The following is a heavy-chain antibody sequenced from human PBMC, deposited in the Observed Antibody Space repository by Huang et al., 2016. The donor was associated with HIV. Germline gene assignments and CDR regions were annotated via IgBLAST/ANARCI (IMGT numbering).Heavy chain of an antibody. CDR3: ARGVPALGIRGRYYFDS. CDR2: ISDYSVNR. J-gene: IGHJ4*02. Sequence: QVHLVQSGAEVKKPGASVRVSCTTSGYNFVSYTIAWVRQAPGQGLEWMGWISDYSVNRNYAQNFQVSVSMTTDRSTSTAYMELRSLRPDDTAVYYCARGVPALGIRGRYYFDSWGQGTLVTVSS. D-gene: IGHD7-27*01. CDR1: GYNFVSYT. V-gene: IGHV1-18*04.